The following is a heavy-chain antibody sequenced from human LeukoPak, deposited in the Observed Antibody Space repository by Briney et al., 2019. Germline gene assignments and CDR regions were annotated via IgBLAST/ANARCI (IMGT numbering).Heavy chain of an antibody. Sequence: GGSLRLSCADSGFTFSSYWMSWVRQAPGKGLEWVANIKQDGSEKYYVDSVRGRFTISRDNAKNSLYLQMNSLRAEDTAVYYCAKADDYGDWDYWGQGTLVTVSS. J-gene: IGHJ4*02. D-gene: IGHD4-17*01. CDR1: GFTFSSYW. CDR3: AKADDYGDWDY. V-gene: IGHV3-7*03. CDR2: IKQDGSEK.